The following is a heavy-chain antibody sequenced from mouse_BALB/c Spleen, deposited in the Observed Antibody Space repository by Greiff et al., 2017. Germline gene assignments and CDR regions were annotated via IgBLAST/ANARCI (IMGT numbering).Heavy chain of an antibody. CDR3: ARDGNYGWFAY. V-gene: IGHV3-2*02. J-gene: IGHJ3*01. D-gene: IGHD2-1*01. Sequence: EVKLVESGPGLVKPSQSLSLTCTVTGYSITSDYAWNWIRQFPGNKLEWMGYISYSGSTSYNPSLKSRISITRDTSKNQFFLQLNSVTTEDTATYYCARDGNYGWFAYWGQGTLVTVSA. CDR1: GYSITSDYA. CDR2: ISYSGST.